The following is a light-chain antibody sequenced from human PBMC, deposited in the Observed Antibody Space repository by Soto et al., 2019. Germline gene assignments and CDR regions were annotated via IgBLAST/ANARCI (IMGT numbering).Light chain of an antibody. CDR3: QQFGNSPWT. J-gene: IGKJ1*01. V-gene: IGKV3-20*01. CDR2: GAS. CDR1: QSVPNTY. Sequence: EIGVSQSPGIMSLSPGVRATLSCRSSQSVPNTYFAWYQQKPGQPPRLLIYGASHRATGIPDRFSGNGSGTDFTLTISRLEPEDFAVYFCQQFGNSPWTFGQGTRVEI.